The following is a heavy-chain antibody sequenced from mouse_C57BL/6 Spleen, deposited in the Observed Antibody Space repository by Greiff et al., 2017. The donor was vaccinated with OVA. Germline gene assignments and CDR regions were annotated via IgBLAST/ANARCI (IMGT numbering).Heavy chain of an antibody. D-gene: IGHD2-10*01. CDR2: IWSGGST. V-gene: IGHV2-2*01. CDR3: ATAYYENAMDY. J-gene: IGHJ4*01. CDR1: GFSLTSYG. Sequence: QVQLQQSGPGLVQPSQSLSITCTVSGFSLTSYGVHWVRQSPGKGLEWLGVIWSGGSTDYNAAFISRLSISKDNSKSQVFFKMNSLQADDTAIYYCATAYYENAMDYWGQGTSVTVSS.